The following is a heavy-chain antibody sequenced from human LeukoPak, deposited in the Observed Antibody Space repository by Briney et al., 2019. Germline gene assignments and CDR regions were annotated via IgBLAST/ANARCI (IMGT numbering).Heavy chain of an antibody. D-gene: IGHD3-10*02. V-gene: IGHV3-43D*03. CDR1: GFTFDDYA. Sequence: PGGSLRLSCAASGFTFDDYAMHWVRQAPGKGLEWVSLISWDGGSTYYADSVKGRFTISRDNSKNSLYLQMNSLRAEDTALYYCVRSITMFQYWGQGTLVTVSS. CDR2: ISWDGGST. CDR3: VRSITMFQY. J-gene: IGHJ1*01.